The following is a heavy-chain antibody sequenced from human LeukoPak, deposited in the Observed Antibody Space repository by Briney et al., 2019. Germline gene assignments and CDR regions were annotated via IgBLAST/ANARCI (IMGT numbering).Heavy chain of an antibody. CDR1: GFTFDDYA. D-gene: IGHD3-3*01. V-gene: IGHV3-9*01. CDR3: AKDILRFLEWWAFDI. J-gene: IGHJ3*02. CDR2: ISWNSGSI. Sequence: GGSLRLSCAASGFTFDDYAMHWVRQAPGKGLEWVSGISWNSGSIVYADSVKGRFTISRDNAKNSLYLQMNSLRAEDTALYYCAKDILRFLEWWAFDIWGQGTMVTVSS.